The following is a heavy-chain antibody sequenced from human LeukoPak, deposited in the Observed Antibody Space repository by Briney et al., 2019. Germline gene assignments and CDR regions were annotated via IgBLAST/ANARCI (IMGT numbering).Heavy chain of an antibody. Sequence: GGSLRLSCAASGFTFSSYSMNWVRQAPGKGREWVAVISYGESSKYYADSVKGRFTISRDNSKNTLYLQMNSLRPEDTAVYYCAKMLVAPVVSPGSFDHWGQGTLVTVAS. J-gene: IGHJ4*02. CDR1: GFTFSSYS. CDR2: ISYGESSK. CDR3: AKMLVAPVVSPGSFDH. V-gene: IGHV3-30*18. D-gene: IGHD2-8*02.